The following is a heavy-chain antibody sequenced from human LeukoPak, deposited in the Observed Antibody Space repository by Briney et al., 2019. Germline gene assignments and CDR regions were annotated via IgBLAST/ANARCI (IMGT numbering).Heavy chain of an antibody. CDR1: GYIFTSYW. CDR2: IYPGDSES. CDR3: ARHRSSIAASGPDGDY. Sequence: GESLKISCKSSGYIFTSYWIGWVRQMPGKGLEWMGIIYPGDSESRYSPTFQGQVTFSVDKSINTAYLQWSSLKASDTAIYYCARHRSSIAASGPDGDYWGKGTLVTVSS. V-gene: IGHV5-51*01. J-gene: IGHJ4*02. D-gene: IGHD6-13*01.